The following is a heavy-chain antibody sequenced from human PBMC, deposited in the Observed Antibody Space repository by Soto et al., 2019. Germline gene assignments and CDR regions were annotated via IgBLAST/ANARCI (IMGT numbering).Heavy chain of an antibody. Sequence: GESLKISCKGSGYSFAGYWITWVRQKPGKGLEWMGRIDPSDSQAYYSPSFRGHVTISVTKSITTVFLQWSSLRASDTAMYYCARQIYDSDTGPNFQYYFDSWGQGTPVTVSS. J-gene: IGHJ4*02. D-gene: IGHD3-22*01. CDR1: GYSFAGYW. CDR2: IDPSDSQA. V-gene: IGHV5-10-1*01. CDR3: ARQIYDSDTGPNFQYYFDS.